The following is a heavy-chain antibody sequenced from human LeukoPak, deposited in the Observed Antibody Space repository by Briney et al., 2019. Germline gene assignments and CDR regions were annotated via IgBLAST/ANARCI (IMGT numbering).Heavy chain of an antibody. CDR3: ARDPRRFSLGYYHSSHGYNGMDV. CDR1: GFTFSSYS. V-gene: IGHV3-21*01. Sequence: GGSLRLSCAASGFTFSSYSMNWVRQAPGKGLEWVSSISSSRSYIYYADSVKGRFTISRDNAKNSLYLQMNSLRAEDTAVYYCARDPRRFSLGYYHSSHGYNGMDVWGQGTTATVSS. CDR2: ISSSRSYI. D-gene: IGHD3-3*01. J-gene: IGHJ6*02.